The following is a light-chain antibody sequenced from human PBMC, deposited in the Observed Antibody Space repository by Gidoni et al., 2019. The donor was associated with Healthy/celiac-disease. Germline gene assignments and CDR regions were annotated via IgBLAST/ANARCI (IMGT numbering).Light chain of an antibody. V-gene: IGKV3-20*01. J-gene: IGKJ2*01. Sequence: DIVLTPSPGTLSLSPGERATLSCRASQSVSSSYLAWYQQKPGQAPRLLIYGASSRATGIPDRFSGSGSGTDFTITISRLEPEDFAVYYCQQYGSSPYTFGQGTKLEIK. CDR1: QSVSSSY. CDR3: QQYGSSPYT. CDR2: GAS.